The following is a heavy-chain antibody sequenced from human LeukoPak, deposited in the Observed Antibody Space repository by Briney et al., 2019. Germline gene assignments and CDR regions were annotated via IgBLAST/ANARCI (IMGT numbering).Heavy chain of an antibody. D-gene: IGHD6-6*01. CDR1: GFTFSSYA. CDR3: AKDLYINEYSSSSIFDY. J-gene: IGHJ4*02. CDR2: ISGSGGST. V-gene: IGHV3-23*01. Sequence: TGGSLRLSCGASGFTFSSYAMSWVRQAPGKGLEWVSAISGSGGSTYYADSVKGRFTISRDNSKNTLYLQMNSLRADDTAVYYCAKDLYINEYSSSSIFDYWGQGTLVTVSS.